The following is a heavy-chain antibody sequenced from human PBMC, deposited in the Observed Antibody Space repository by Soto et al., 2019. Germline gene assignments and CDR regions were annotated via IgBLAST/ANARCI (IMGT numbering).Heavy chain of an antibody. CDR3: ARVSPRGGYSGYDLDRPGHYYYGMDV. V-gene: IGHV1-69*06. CDR1: GGTFSSYA. D-gene: IGHD5-12*01. Sequence: SVKVSCKASGGTFSSYAISWVRQAPGQGLEWMGGIIPIFGTANYAQKFQGRVTITADKSTSTAYMELGSLRSEDTAVYYCARVSPRGGYSGYDLDRPGHYYYGMDVWGQGTTVTVSS. CDR2: IIPIFGTA. J-gene: IGHJ6*02.